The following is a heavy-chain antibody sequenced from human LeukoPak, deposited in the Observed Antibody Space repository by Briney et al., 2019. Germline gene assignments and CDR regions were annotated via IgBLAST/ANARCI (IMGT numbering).Heavy chain of an antibody. CDR1: GGTFSSYA. CDR2: IIPIFGTA. D-gene: IGHD6-6*01. Sequence: ASVKVSCKASGGTFSSYATSWVRQAPGQGLEWMGGIIPIFGTANYAQKFQGRVTITADESTSTAYMELSSLRSEDTAVYYCARVLGSSSSSYFDYWGQGTLVTVSS. CDR3: ARVLGSSSSSYFDY. J-gene: IGHJ4*02. V-gene: IGHV1-69*13.